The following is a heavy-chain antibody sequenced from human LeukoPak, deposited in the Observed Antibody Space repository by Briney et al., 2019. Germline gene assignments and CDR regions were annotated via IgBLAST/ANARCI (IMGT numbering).Heavy chain of an antibody. CDR3: ARAVVVTAPTYYFDY. V-gene: IGHV3-53*01. J-gene: IGHJ4*02. CDR1: GFTVSSNY. D-gene: IGHD2-21*02. CDR2: IYSGGST. Sequence: GGSLRFSCAASGFTVSSNYMSWVRQAPGKGLEWVSVIYSGGSTYYADSVKGRFTISRDNSKNTLYLQMNSLRAEDTAVYYCARAVVVTAPTYYFDYWGQGTLVTVSS.